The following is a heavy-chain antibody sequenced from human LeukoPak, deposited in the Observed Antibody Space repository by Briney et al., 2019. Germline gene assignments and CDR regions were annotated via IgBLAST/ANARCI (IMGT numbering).Heavy chain of an antibody. CDR1: GGSFSGYY. CDR2: INHSGST. D-gene: IGHD2-2*01. J-gene: IGHJ4*02. V-gene: IGHV4-34*01. CDR3: ARSGYQLPVDY. Sequence: PSETLSLTCAVYGGSFSGYYWSWIRQPPGKGPEWIGEINHSGSTNYNPSLKSRVTISVDTSKNQFSLKLSSVTAADTAVYYCARSGYQLPVDYWGQGTLVTVSS.